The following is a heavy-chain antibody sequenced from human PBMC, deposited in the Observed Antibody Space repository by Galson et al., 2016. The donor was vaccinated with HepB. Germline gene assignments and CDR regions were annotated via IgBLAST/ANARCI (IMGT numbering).Heavy chain of an antibody. CDR2: IYSTGSA. J-gene: IGHJ6*02. CDR3: ARLDSGNYFYNYGLDV. Sequence: SETLSLTCIVSGGSIFSSSYYWVWIRQPPGKGLEWIGSIYSTGSAYYNSSFKSRVTISVDTSKDQFSLRLSSVTAADTAVYYCARLDSGNYFYNYGLDVRGQGITVTVSS. D-gene: IGHD2-15*01. V-gene: IGHV4-39*01. CDR1: GGSIFSSSYY.